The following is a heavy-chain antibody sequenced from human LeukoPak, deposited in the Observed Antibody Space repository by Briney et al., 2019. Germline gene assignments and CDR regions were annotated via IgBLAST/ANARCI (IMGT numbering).Heavy chain of an antibody. CDR1: GGSISGDY. J-gene: IGHJ4*02. D-gene: IGHD1-26*01. V-gene: IGHV4-59*01. Sequence: SETLSLACTVSGGSISGDYWSWIRQPPGKGLEWSGYIFYSGSTNYNPSLKSRVTISVDTSKNQFSLKLSSVTAADTAVYYCARGEWDLLFDYWGQGTLVTVSS. CDR3: ARGEWDLLFDY. CDR2: IFYSGST.